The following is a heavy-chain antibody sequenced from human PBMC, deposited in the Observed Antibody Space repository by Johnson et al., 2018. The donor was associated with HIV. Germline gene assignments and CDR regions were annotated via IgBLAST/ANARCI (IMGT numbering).Heavy chain of an antibody. D-gene: IGHD6-19*01. CDR1: GFTFSSYW. V-gene: IGHV3-7*02. J-gene: IGHJ3*02. CDR2: IKQDGSEK. CDR3: ARRSDSSGWYGYAFDI. Sequence: VQLVESGGGLVQPGGYLRLSCAASGFTFSSYWMSWVRQAPGKGLEWVANIKQDGSEKYYVDSVKGRFTISRDNSKNTLYLQMNSLRAEDTAVYYCARRSDSSGWYGYAFDIWGQGTMVTVSS.